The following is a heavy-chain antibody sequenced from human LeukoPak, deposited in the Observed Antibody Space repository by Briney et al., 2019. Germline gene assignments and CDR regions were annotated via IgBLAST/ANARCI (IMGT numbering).Heavy chain of an antibody. CDR2: IIPIFGTA. V-gene: IGHV1-69*06. J-gene: IGHJ6*03. Sequence: SVKVSCKASGGTFSSYTISWVRQAPGQGLEWMGGIIPIFGTANYAQKFQGRVTITADKSTSTAYMELSSLRSEDTAVYYCASPRTDSGSYNGYYYMDVWGKGTTVTVSS. CDR3: ASPRTDSGSYNGYYYMDV. CDR1: GGTFSSYT. D-gene: IGHD3-10*01.